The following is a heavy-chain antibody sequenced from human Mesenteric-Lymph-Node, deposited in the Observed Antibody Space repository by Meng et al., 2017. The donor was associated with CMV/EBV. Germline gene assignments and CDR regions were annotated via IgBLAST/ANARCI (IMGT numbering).Heavy chain of an antibody. J-gene: IGHJ3*02. CDR3: ARDGDWGARSAFDI. CDR1: GFTFSSYA. CDR2: ISYDGSNK. V-gene: IGHV3-30*04. Sequence: GESLKISCAASGFTFSSYAMHWVRQAPGKGLEWVAVISYDGSNKYYADSVKGRFSISRDNSKNTLYLQMNSLRAEDTAVYYCARDGDWGARSAFDIWGQGTTVTVSS. D-gene: IGHD3-16*01.